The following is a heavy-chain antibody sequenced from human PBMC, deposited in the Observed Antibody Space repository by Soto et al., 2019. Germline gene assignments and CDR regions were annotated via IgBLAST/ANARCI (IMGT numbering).Heavy chain of an antibody. D-gene: IGHD1-20*01. Sequence: GGALRLSCAYSGFTFIDYAMRWVRQSPGKGLEWVSVISGSAGSTFYTDSVKGRFTISRANSRNTLYLQLHSLTVEDTAIYYCAKEEGSTWYPTDHWGQGTLVTVSS. CDR1: GFTFIDYA. V-gene: IGHV3-23*01. CDR2: ISGSAGST. CDR3: AKEEGSTWYPTDH. J-gene: IGHJ4*02.